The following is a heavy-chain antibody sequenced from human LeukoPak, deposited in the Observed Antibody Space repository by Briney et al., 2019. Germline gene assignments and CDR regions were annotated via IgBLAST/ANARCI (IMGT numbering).Heavy chain of an antibody. V-gene: IGHV1-18*01. CDR3: ARGLSSTSLETPGYYYYRDV. J-gene: IGHJ6*03. D-gene: IGHD2-2*01. CDR2: ISAYNGNT. CDR1: GYTFTSYG. Sequence: GASVKVSCKASGYTFTSYGISWVRQAPGQGLEWMGWISAYNGNTNYAQKLQGRVTMTTDTSTSTAYMELRSLRSDDTAVYYCARGLSSTSLETPGYYYYRDVWGKGTTVTVSS.